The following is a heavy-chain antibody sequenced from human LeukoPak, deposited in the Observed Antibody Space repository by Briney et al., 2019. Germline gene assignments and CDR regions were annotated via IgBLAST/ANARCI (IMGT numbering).Heavy chain of an antibody. Sequence: ASVKVSCKASGGTFSSYAISWVRQAPGQGLEWMGGTIPIFGTANYAQKFQGRVTITADESTSTAYMELSSLRSEDTAVYYCARGPLGDPAHFDYWGQGTLVTVSS. V-gene: IGHV1-69*13. D-gene: IGHD2-21*01. CDR1: GGTFSSYA. CDR2: TIPIFGTA. CDR3: ARGPLGDPAHFDY. J-gene: IGHJ4*02.